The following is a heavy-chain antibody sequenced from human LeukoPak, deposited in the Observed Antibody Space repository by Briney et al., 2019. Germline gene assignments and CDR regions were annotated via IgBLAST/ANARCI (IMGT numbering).Heavy chain of an antibody. CDR3: ARGFSLTGYSLSWFDP. J-gene: IGHJ5*02. CDR1: GGTFSSYA. Sequence: SVKVSCKASGGTFSSYAISWVGQAPGQGLEWMGRIIPILGIANYAQKFQGRVTITADKSTSTAYMELSSLRSEDTAVYYCARGFSLTGYSLSWFDPWGQGTLVTVSS. V-gene: IGHV1-69*04. CDR2: IIPILGIA. D-gene: IGHD3-9*01.